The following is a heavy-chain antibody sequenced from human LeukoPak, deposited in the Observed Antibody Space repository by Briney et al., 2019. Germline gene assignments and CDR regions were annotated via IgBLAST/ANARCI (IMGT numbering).Heavy chain of an antibody. CDR1: GFTFSSYS. Sequence: GGSLRLSCAASGFTFSSYSMNWVRQAPGKGLEWVSSISSSSSYIYYADSVKGRFTISRDNAKNPLYLQMNSLRAEDTAVYYCARVGSVSGYGSSWYRIDYAPWGQGTLVTVSS. J-gene: IGHJ5*02. CDR3: ARVGSVSGYGSSWYRIDYAP. V-gene: IGHV3-21*01. D-gene: IGHD6-13*01. CDR2: ISSSSSYI.